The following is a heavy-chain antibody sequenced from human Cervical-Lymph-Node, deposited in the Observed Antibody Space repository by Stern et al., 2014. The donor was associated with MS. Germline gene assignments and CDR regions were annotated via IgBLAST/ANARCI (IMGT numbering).Heavy chain of an antibody. V-gene: IGHV3-9*01. CDR2: ISWNSGSI. CDR1: GFTFDDYA. Sequence: EVQLVESGGGLVQPGRSLRLSCAASGFTFDDYAMHWVRQAPGKGLEWVSGISWNSGSIGYADSVKGRFTISRDNAKNSLYLQMNSLRAEDTALYYCAKDRGRGYSYGYSGALGYWGQGTLVTVSS. CDR3: AKDRGRGYSYGYSGALGY. D-gene: IGHD5-18*01. J-gene: IGHJ4*02.